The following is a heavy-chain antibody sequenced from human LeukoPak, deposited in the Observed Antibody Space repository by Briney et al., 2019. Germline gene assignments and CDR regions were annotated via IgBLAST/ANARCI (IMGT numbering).Heavy chain of an antibody. Sequence: ASVKVSCKASGYTFTGYYMHWGRQAPGQGLGWMGGINPNSGVTNYAQKFQRRVTMTRDTSISTAYMELSRLRSDDTAVYYCARDLFWAGIGDPAAPTDYWGQGTLVTVSS. CDR2: INPNSGVT. J-gene: IGHJ4*02. CDR3: ARDLFWAGIGDPAAPTDY. V-gene: IGHV1-2*02. CDR1: GYTFTGYY. D-gene: IGHD2-2*01.